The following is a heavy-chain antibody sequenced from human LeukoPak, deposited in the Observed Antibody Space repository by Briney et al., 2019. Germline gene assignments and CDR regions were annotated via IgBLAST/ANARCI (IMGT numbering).Heavy chain of an antibody. CDR2: IYSDGSGT. J-gene: IGHJ3*02. CDR3: ANWGSAFDI. Sequence: GGSLRLSCTASGFTFSTYTMNWVRQAPRKGLVWVSRIYSDGSGTSYADSVKGRFTISRDNAKNTLFLQMNSLRAEDTAVYYCANWGSAFDIWGQGTMVIVSS. CDR1: GFTFSTYT. D-gene: IGHD7-27*01. V-gene: IGHV3-74*01.